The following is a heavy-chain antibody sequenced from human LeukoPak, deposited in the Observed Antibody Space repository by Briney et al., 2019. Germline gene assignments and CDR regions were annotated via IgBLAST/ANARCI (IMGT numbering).Heavy chain of an antibody. V-gene: IGHV4-39*07. J-gene: IGHJ4*02. Sequence: SETLSLTCTVSGGSISSSSYYWGWIRQPPGKGLEWIGSIYYSGSTYYNPSLKSRVTISVDTSKNQFSLKLSSVTAADTAVYYCARLGRKLCYNYWGQGTLVTVSS. CDR3: ARLGRKLCYNY. CDR1: GGSISSSSYY. CDR2: IYYSGST. D-gene: IGHD3-10*02.